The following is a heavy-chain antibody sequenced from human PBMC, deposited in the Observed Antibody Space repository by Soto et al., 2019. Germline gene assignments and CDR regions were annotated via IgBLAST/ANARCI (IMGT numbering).Heavy chain of an antibody. CDR1: GGSIRSYY. Sequence: SETLSLTCTVSGGSIRSYYRTWIRQPPGQGLEWLGYIFNSGSTFYNPSLKSRVTISIHTSKSQFSLQLTSVTAADTAVYYCARGASDTAMVDYRGQGTLVTVSS. CDR3: ARGASDTAMVDY. V-gene: IGHV4-59*01. D-gene: IGHD5-18*01. J-gene: IGHJ4*02. CDR2: IFNSGST.